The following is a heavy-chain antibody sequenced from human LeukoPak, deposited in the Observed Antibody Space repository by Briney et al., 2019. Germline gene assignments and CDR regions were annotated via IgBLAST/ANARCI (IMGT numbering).Heavy chain of an antibody. D-gene: IGHD3-10*01. CDR2: ISYDGSNK. J-gene: IGHJ3*02. Sequence: GRSLRLSCAASGFTFSSYGMHWVRQAPGKGLEWVAVISYDGSNKYYADSVKGRFTISRDNSKNTLYLQMNSLRAEDTAVYYCAKDFNGGSVFEGDNAFDIWGQGTMVTVSS. V-gene: IGHV3-30*18. CDR3: AKDFNGGSVFEGDNAFDI. CDR1: GFTFSSYG.